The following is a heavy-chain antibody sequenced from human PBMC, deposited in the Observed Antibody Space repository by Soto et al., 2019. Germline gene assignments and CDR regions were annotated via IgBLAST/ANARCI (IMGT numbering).Heavy chain of an antibody. CDR2: IWYDGSNK. Sequence: QVQLVESGGGVVQPGRSLRLSCAASGFTFSSYGMHWVRQAPGKGLEWVAVIWYDGSNKYYADSVKGRFTISRDNSKNTLYLQMNSLSAEDTAVYYCARDGGVTSFDYWGQGTLVTVSS. V-gene: IGHV3-33*01. CDR3: ARDGGVTSFDY. J-gene: IGHJ4*02. D-gene: IGHD4-17*01. CDR1: GFTFSSYG.